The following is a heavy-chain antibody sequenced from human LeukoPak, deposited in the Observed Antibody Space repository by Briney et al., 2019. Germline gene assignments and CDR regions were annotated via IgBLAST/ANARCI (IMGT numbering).Heavy chain of an antibody. V-gene: IGHV3-53*01. D-gene: IGHD2-15*01. CDR1: GFTVSSSY. CDR2: IHSGGNT. Sequence: GGSLRLSCEASGFTVSSSYMSWVRQAPGKGLEWVSVIHSGGNTYYADSVKGRFTISRDNSKNTLYLKMNSLRAEDTAVYYCTRDLNSGGSCWGRGTLVTVSS. J-gene: IGHJ4*02. CDR3: TRDLNSGGSC.